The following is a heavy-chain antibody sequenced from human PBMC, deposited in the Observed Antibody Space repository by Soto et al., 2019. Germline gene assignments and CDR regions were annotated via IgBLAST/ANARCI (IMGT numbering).Heavy chain of an antibody. CDR1: GGSLSGSY. CDR2: VYYSGNT. CDR3: AGTSCSSSGPNLGQFNY. V-gene: IGHV4-59*08. Sequence: QVHVQESGPGLVKPSETLSLNCNVSGGSLSGSYWSWIRQTPGKGLEWIGYVYYSGNTRYHPSLKSRVTLSLDRPKNQFSLSITSLTAADTAVYFCAGTSCSSSGPNLGQFNYWGQGAQVSVSS. D-gene: IGHD2-2*01. J-gene: IGHJ4*02.